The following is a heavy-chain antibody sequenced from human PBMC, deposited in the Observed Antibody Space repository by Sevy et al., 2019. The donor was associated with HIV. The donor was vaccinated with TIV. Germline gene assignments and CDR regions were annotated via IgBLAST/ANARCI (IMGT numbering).Heavy chain of an antibody. CDR3: AATKDYYDNSGSPFDY. Sequence: ASVKVSCKVSGYTLTKLSMHWVRQAPGKRLEWMGSLDTEDGERMYAQKFQGRVTLTEDTSADKAYMELSSLRSEDTAVYYCAATKDYYDNSGSPFDYWGQGTLVTVSS. D-gene: IGHD3-22*01. CDR2: LDTEDGER. CDR1: GYTLTKLS. J-gene: IGHJ4*02. V-gene: IGHV1-24*01.